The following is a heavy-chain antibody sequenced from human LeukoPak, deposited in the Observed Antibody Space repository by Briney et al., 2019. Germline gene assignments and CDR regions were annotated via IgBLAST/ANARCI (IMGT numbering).Heavy chain of an antibody. CDR3: ARDLGFGGYYDSPDAFDI. CDR2: IYSGGST. V-gene: IGHV3-53*01. Sequence: PGGSLRLSCAASGFTVSSNYMSWVRQAPGKGLEWVSVIYSGGSTYYADSVKGRFTISRDNSKNTLYLQMNSLRAEDTAVYYCARDLGFGGYYDSPDAFDIWGQGTMITVSS. D-gene: IGHD3-22*01. CDR1: GFTVSSNY. J-gene: IGHJ3*02.